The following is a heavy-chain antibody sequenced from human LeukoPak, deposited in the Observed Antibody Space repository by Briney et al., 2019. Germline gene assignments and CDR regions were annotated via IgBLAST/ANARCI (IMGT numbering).Heavy chain of an antibody. CDR2: LNPSSGGT. J-gene: IGHJ4*02. CDR3: ARDRGSSWYVDY. CDR1: GYSFASYY. V-gene: IGHV1-2*02. D-gene: IGHD6-13*01. Sequence: GASVKVSCKTSGYSFASYYIHWVRQAPGQGPEWMGWLNPSSGGTEYAQKFQGRVTVTGDTSISTAYMELSRLRSADTAVYYCARDRGSSWYVDYWGQGTLVTVSS.